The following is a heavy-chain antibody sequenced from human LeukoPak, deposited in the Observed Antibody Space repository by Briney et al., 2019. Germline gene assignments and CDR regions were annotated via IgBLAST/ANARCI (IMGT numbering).Heavy chain of an antibody. CDR1: GRSISSYY. J-gene: IGHJ4*02. D-gene: IGHD3-22*01. Sequence: SETLSLTCTVYGRSISSYYLSWIRQPPGKGLEWIGYIYYSRSTNYNPSLKSRVTISVDTSKNHFSLKLSSVTAADTAVYDCSRDQGPDYYDSSGYYHDYWGQGTLVTASS. CDR3: SRDQGPDYYDSSGYYHDY. V-gene: IGHV4-59*12. CDR2: IYYSRST.